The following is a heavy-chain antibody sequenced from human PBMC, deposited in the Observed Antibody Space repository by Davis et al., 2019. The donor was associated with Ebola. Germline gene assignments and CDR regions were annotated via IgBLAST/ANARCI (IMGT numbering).Heavy chain of an antibody. Sequence: GESLKISCAASGFTFSSYTMNWVRQAPGKGLEWVSSISSSGSYIYYADSVKGRFTISRDNAENSLYLQMNSLRAGDTAVYYCAEGHSSAFDLWGQGTMVIVSS. J-gene: IGHJ3*01. V-gene: IGHV3-21*01. CDR3: AEGHSSAFDL. CDR2: ISSSGSYI. CDR1: GFTFSSYT.